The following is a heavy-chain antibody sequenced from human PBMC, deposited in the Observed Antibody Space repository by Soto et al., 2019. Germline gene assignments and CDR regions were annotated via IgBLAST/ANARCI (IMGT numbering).Heavy chain of an antibody. CDR1: GFTFSSYG. D-gene: IGHD6-13*01. CDR3: AKDSSSWYPVLDY. V-gene: IGHV3-30*18. J-gene: IGHJ4*02. CDR2: ISYDGSNK. Sequence: GGSLRLSCAASGFTFSSYGMHWVRQAPGKGLEWVAVISYDGSNKYYADSVKGRFTISRDNSKNTLYLQMNSLRAEDTAVYYCAKDSSSWYPVLDYWGQGTLVTVSS.